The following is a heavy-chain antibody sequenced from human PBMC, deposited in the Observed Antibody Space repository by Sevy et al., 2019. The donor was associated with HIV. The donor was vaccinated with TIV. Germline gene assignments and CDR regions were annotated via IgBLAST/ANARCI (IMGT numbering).Heavy chain of an antibody. CDR1: GYTFNTFG. D-gene: IGHD3-10*01. Sequence: ASVKVSCKTSGYTFNTFGINWVRQAPGQGLQWVGWISAYNRNTKYVQKLQGRVSMTTETSTSTVYMELRSLRSDDTAVYYCARDSIPLVQGIIITPYYYGMDVWGQGTTVTVSS. CDR3: ARDSIPLVQGIIITPYYYGMDV. V-gene: IGHV1-18*04. J-gene: IGHJ6*02. CDR2: ISAYNRNT.